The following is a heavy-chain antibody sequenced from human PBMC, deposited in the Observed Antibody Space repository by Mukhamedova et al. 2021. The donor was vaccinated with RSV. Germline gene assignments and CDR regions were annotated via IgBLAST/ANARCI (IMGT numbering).Heavy chain of an antibody. Sequence: AGNGDTKYSQRFQGRVTIYRDTSASTAYMELSSLRSEDTAVYYCARDTSAAGYYYYYAMDVWGQGTTVTVSS. V-gene: IGHV1-3*01. CDR2: AGNGDT. D-gene: IGHD6-13*01. J-gene: IGHJ6*02. CDR3: ARDTSAAGYYYYYAMDV.